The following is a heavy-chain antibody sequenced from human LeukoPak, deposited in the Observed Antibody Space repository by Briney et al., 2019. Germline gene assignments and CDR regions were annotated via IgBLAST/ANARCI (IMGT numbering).Heavy chain of an antibody. CDR2: IKQDGSEK. V-gene: IGHV3-7*01. Sequence: GGSLRLSCAASGFTFSSYWMSWVRQAPGKGLEWVANIKQDGSEKYYVDSVKGRFTISRDNAKNSLYLQMNSLRAEDTAVYYCAREGDFWSGYYIHDAFDIWGQGTMVTVSS. CDR3: AREGDFWSGYYIHDAFDI. J-gene: IGHJ3*02. D-gene: IGHD3-3*01. CDR1: GFTFSSYW.